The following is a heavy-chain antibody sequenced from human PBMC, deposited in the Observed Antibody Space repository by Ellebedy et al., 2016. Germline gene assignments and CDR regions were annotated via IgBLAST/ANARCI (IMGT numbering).Heavy chain of an antibody. CDR2: INDGGVT. CDR3: AMWDASMLTDY. J-gene: IGHJ4*02. Sequence: SETLSLXCTVSGDSISSSPYSWAWIRQPPGKGLEWLGEINDGGVTKYNPSLKSRVTISLDTSRTQLSLSVISVTAADTAVYYCAMWDASMLTDYWGQGTLVTVSS. V-gene: IGHV4-39*07. D-gene: IGHD3-16*01. CDR1: GDSISSSPYS.